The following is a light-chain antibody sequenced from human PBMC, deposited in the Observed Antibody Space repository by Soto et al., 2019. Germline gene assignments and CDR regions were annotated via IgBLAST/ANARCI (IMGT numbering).Light chain of an antibody. V-gene: IGLV2-8*01. J-gene: IGLJ3*02. CDR3: SSFVDGNNYWV. Sequence: QSALAQPPSASGSPGRSVTISCTGTSSDVGGYDYVSWFQQHPGKAPKLIIYEVTKRPSGVPDRFSASKSGNTASLTVSGLQAEDEADYYCSSFVDGNNYWVFGGGTKVTVL. CDR2: EVT. CDR1: SSDVGGYDY.